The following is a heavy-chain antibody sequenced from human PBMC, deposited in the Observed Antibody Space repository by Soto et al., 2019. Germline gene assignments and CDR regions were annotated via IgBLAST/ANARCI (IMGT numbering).Heavy chain of an antibody. D-gene: IGHD6-13*01. CDR3: ARHESVAGGFDP. Sequence: SETLSLTCTVSGGSISSYYWSWIRQPPGKGLEWIGYIYYSGSTNYNPSLKSRVTISVDTSKNQFSLKLSSVTAADTAVYYCARHESVAGGFDPWGQGTLVTVSS. V-gene: IGHV4-59*08. CDR1: GGSISSYY. J-gene: IGHJ5*02. CDR2: IYYSGST.